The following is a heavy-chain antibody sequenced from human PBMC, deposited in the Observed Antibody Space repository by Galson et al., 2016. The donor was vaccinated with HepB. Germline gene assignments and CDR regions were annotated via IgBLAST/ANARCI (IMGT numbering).Heavy chain of an antibody. J-gene: IGHJ4*02. CDR2: INYAGSP. Sequence: SETLSLTCTVSGDSIGSSDYYWGWIRQPPGKGLEWIASINYAGSPYYNPSLKDRVTISVDTSKNQFSLKVSSVTAADTAVYYCARHTYTRGAFDYWGRGRLVTVSS. CDR1: GDSIGSSDYY. CDR3: ARHTYTRGAFDY. D-gene: IGHD2-2*02. V-gene: IGHV4-39*01.